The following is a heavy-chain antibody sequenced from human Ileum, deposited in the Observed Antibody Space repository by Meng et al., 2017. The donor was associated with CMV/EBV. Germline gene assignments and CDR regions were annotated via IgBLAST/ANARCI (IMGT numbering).Heavy chain of an antibody. V-gene: IGHV1-3*01. Sequence: QARLVQSGTEMKTPGASVKISCRASGYSFISFAMYWVRQAPGQSLEWLGWLNANNGRQKVPQRFQGRVSLTRDKSTTTAYMELSGLTHEDTAVYFCTSGQITMSVWGQGTLVTVSS. CDR3: TSGQITMSV. CDR1: GYSFISFA. J-gene: IGHJ4*02. CDR2: LNANNGRQ. D-gene: IGHD3-10*02.